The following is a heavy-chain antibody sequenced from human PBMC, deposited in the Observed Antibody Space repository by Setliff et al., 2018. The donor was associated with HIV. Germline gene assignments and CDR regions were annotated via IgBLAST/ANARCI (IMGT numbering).Heavy chain of an antibody. V-gene: IGHV4-59*01. CDR2: IFDSENN. J-gene: IGHJ3*01. CDR3: ARQITSVTPEMLVVNDAFDV. Sequence: PSETLSLTCSVSGDSITHYYWNWIRQPPGKGLEWIGKIFDSENNNYNPSLKSRVSMSVDTSKNQFSLRLTSVIAADTAVYYCARQITSVTPEMLVVNDAFDVWGQGKMVTVSS. CDR1: GDSITHYY. D-gene: IGHD4-17*01.